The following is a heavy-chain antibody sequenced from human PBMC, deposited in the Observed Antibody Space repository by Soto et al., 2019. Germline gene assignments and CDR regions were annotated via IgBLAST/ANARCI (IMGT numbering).Heavy chain of an antibody. V-gene: IGHV4-59*01. J-gene: IGHJ3*02. CDR2: IYYSGST. Sequence: SETLSLTCTVSGGSISSYYWSWIRQPPGKGLEWIGYIYYSGSTNYNPSLKSRVTISVDTSKNQFSLKLSSVTAADTAVYYCARAWGLSGDLKMRAFDIWGQGTMVTVSS. CDR3: ARAWGLSGDLKMRAFDI. D-gene: IGHD7-27*01. CDR1: GGSISSYY.